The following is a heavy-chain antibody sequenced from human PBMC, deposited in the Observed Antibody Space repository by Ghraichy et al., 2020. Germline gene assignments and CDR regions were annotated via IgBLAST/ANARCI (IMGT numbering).Heavy chain of an antibody. D-gene: IGHD6-19*01. CDR1: GYTFTSYG. V-gene: IGHV1-18*01. CDR3: ARDPRVGIAVAGTERAFDI. J-gene: IGHJ3*02. Sequence: ASVKVSCKASGYTFTSYGISWVRQAPGQGLEWMGWISAYNGNTNYAQKLQGRVTITTDTSTSTAYMELRSLRSDDTAVYYCARDPRVGIAVAGTERAFDIWGQGTMVTVSS. CDR2: ISAYNGNT.